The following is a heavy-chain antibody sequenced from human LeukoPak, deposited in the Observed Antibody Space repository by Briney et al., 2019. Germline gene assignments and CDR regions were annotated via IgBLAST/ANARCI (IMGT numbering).Heavy chain of an antibody. J-gene: IGHJ4*02. V-gene: IGHV3-30*04. Sequence: PGRSLRPSCAASGFTFRTSPMHWVRQAPGKGLEWVAVISYDGKIKVYADSVKGRFTISRDIAKNMLYLEMNSLRTEDTAVYYCARDPQRGAPDYFDSWGQGTLVTVSS. CDR3: ARDPQRGAPDYFDS. D-gene: IGHD6-25*01. CDR1: GFTFRTSP. CDR2: ISYDGKIK.